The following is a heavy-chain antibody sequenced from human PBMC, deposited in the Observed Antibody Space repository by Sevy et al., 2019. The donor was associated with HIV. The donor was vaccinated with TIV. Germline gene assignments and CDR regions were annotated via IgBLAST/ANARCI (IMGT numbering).Heavy chain of an antibody. J-gene: IGHJ6*02. CDR1: GFTFSSYE. CDR2: ISSSGSTI. V-gene: IGHV3-48*03. CDR3: ARGDCSSTSCPPSSYSCYGMDV. D-gene: IGHD2-2*01. Sequence: GGSLRLSCAASGFTFSSYEMNWVRQAPGKGLEWVSYISSSGSTIYYADSVKGRFTISSDNAKNSLYLQMNSLRAEATAVYYCARGDCSSTSCPPSSYSCYGMDVWGQGTTVTVSS.